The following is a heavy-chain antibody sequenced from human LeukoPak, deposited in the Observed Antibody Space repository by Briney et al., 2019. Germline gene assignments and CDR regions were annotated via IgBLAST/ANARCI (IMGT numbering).Heavy chain of an antibody. J-gene: IGHJ6*02. CDR1: GFSISSDYY. CDR3: ARDRFGELFVGYYYGMDV. CDR2: IYYSGST. V-gene: IGHV4-61*01. D-gene: IGHD3-10*01. Sequence: SETLSLTCNVLGFSISSDYYWGWIRQPPGEGLEWIGYIYYSGSTNYNPSLKSRVTISVDTSKNQFSLKLSSVTAADTAVYYCARDRFGELFVGYYYGMDVWGQGTTVTVSS.